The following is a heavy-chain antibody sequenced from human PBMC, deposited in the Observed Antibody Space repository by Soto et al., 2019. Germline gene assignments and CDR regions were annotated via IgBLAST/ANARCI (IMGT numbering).Heavy chain of an antibody. J-gene: IGHJ6*02. CDR2: ISYDGANK. V-gene: IGHV3-30-3*01. CDR3: ARGGYCNSTSCYRCGMDV. Sequence: GGSLRFSCAASVFTFSSYAMHWVRQAPGKGLEWVAVISYDGANKYYADSVRGRFTISRDSSKNTLYLQMNSLRAEDTAVYSCARGGYCNSTSCYRCGMDVWGQGTTVTVSS. D-gene: IGHD2-2*03. CDR1: VFTFSSYA.